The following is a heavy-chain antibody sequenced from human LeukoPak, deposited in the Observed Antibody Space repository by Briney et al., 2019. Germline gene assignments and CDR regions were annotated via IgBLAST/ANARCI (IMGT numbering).Heavy chain of an antibody. CDR1: GFTFSSYG. D-gene: IGHD1-26*01. CDR2: IRFDGSNE. J-gene: IGHJ4*02. CDR3: ARGQGGATSY. V-gene: IGHV3-30*02. Sequence: GGSLRLSCAASGFTFSSYGMHWVRQAPGKGLEWVALIRFDGSNEYYAESVKGRFTIFRDNSRNSLYLQMDSLRAEDTAVYYCARGQGGATSYWGQGTLVTVSS.